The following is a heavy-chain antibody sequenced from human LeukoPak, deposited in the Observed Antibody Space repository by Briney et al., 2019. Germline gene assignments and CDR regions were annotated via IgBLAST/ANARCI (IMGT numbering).Heavy chain of an antibody. CDR2: VGSGMTT. CDR1: GFTFTTHT. J-gene: IGHJ4*02. V-gene: IGHV3-23*01. CDR3: AKYRDGAWTKPNDF. D-gene: IGHD3-16*02. Sequence: GGSLRLSCAASGFTFTTHTMSWVRQVPEKGLEWVSSVGSGMTTFYADSVKGRFTISRDNPKNMLYLQMNSLRAEDTGIYYCAKYRDGAWTKPNDFWGQGTLVTVFS.